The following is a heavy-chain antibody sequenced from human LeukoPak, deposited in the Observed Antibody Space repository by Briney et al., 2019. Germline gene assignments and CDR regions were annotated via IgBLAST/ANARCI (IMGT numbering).Heavy chain of an antibody. CDR1: GFTFSSEA. D-gene: IGHD6-19*01. Sequence: GGSLRLSCAVSGFTFSSEAMGWVRQAPGKGLEWVSVTYSGGSTYYADSVKGRFTISRDNSKNALYLQMNSLRAEDTAVYYYARGPYSSGWYYFDYWGQGTLVTVSS. CDR3: ARGPYSSGWYYFDY. CDR2: TYSGGST. J-gene: IGHJ4*02. V-gene: IGHV3-53*01.